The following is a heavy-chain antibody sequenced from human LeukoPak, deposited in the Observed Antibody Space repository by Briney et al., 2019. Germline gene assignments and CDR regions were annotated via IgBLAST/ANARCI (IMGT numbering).Heavy chain of an antibody. D-gene: IGHD5-24*01. CDR1: GGSFSGYY. V-gene: IGHV4-34*01. Sequence: PSETLSLTCAVYGGSFSGYYWSWIRQPPGKGLEWIGELNHGGSTNYNPSLKSRVTISVDTSKNQFSLDFNSVTAADTAIYYCATNGYYCIDVWGQGTLVTVSS. CDR3: ATNGYYCIDV. J-gene: IGHJ4*02. CDR2: LNHGGST.